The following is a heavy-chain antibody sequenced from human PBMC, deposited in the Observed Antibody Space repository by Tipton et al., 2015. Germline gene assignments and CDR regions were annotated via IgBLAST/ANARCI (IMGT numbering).Heavy chain of an antibody. CDR1: GTSIRSYY. D-gene: IGHD3-10*01. CDR2: IYYIGNT. J-gene: IGHJ5*02. CDR3: ARLRGALGWFDP. V-gene: IGHV4-59*12. Sequence: TLSLTCNVSGTSIRSYYWSWIRQPPGKGLEWIGYIYYIGNTNYNPSLKSRVTISVDTSKNQFSLKVNSVTAADTAVYYCARLRGALGWFDPWGQGTLVTVSS.